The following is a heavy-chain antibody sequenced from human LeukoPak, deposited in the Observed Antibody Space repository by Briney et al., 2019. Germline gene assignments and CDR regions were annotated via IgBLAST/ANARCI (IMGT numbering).Heavy chain of an antibody. V-gene: IGHV4-59*01. D-gene: IGHD3-22*01. J-gene: IGHJ4*02. CDR1: GGSISSYY. Sequence: SETLSLTCTVSGGSISSYYWSWIRQPPGKGLEWIGYIYYSGSTNYNPSLKSRVTISVETSKNQFPLKLSSVTAADTAVYYCARVTGYMIEDYFDYWGQGTLVTVSS. CDR3: ARVTGYMIEDYFDY. CDR2: IYYSGST.